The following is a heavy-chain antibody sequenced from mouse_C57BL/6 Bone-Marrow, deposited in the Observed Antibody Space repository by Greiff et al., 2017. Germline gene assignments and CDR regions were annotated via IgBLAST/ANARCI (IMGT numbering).Heavy chain of an antibody. Sequence: EVQLQQSGPVLVKPGASVKMSCKASGYTFTDYYMNWVKQSHGKSLEWIGVINPYNGGTSYNQKFKGKATLTVDKSSSTAYMELNSLTSEYSSVCDCEREYIDVWGTGTTVTVSS. CDR3: EREYIDV. J-gene: IGHJ1*03. CDR2: INPYNGGT. V-gene: IGHV1-19*01. CDR1: GYTFTDYY.